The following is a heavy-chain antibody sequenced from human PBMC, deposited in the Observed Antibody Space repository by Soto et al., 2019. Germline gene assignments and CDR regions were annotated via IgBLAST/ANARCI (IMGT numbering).Heavy chain of an antibody. V-gene: IGHV4-31*03. Sequence: SLTCTVSGGSISSGRSYWSWIRQPPGPGMEWIGYIYYSGSTYYNPSLKSRVTISVDTSKNQFSLKLSSVTAADTAVYYCARHITRGYEKSDYYYYMDVWGKGTTVTVSS. CDR1: GGSISSGRSY. CDR3: ARHITRGYEKSDYYYYMDV. CDR2: IYYSGST. J-gene: IGHJ6*03. D-gene: IGHD5-12*01.